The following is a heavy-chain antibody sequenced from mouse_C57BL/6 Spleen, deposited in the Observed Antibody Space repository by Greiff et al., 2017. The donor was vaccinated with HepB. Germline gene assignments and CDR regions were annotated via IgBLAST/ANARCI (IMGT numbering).Heavy chain of an antibody. J-gene: IGHJ3*01. D-gene: IGHD1-1*01. CDR2: IMPNNGGT. CDR1: GYTFTDYY. CDR3: ARHYYGSSPSFAY. Sequence: EVQLQQSGPELVKPGASVKISCKASGYTFTDYYMNWVKQSHGKSLEWIGDIMPNNGGTSYNQKLKGKATLTVDKSSSTAYMELRSLTSEDSAVYYCARHYYGSSPSFAYWGQGTLVTVSA. V-gene: IGHV1-26*01.